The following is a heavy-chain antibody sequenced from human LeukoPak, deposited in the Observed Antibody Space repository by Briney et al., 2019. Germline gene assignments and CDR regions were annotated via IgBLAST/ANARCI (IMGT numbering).Heavy chain of an antibody. V-gene: IGHV2-5*02. J-gene: IGHJ4*02. CDR3: AHAQPQTPLDY. CDR1: GFALSTSGGG. D-gene: IGHD1-14*01. Sequence: SGPTLVNPTQTLTLTCTFSGFALSTSGGGVGWIRQPPGKALEWLALIYWDDDKRYSPSLKSRLNITKDTYNNQLVLTMTNMDPVDTATYYCAHAQPQTPLDYWGPGTLVTVSS. CDR2: IYWDDDK.